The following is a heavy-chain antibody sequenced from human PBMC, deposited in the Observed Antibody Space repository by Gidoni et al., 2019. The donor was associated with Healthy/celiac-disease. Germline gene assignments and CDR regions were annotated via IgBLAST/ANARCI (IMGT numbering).Heavy chain of an antibody. J-gene: IGHJ6*02. D-gene: IGHD3-22*01. CDR3: ARDRDYYDSSGPLDGMDV. CDR2: IYSGGST. Sequence: EVQLVESGGGLVQPGGSLRLSCAASGFTVSSNYMSWVRQAPGKGLEWVSVIYSGGSTYYADSVKGRFTISRDNSKNTLYLQMNSLRAEDTAVYYCARDRDYYDSSGPLDGMDVWGQGTTVTVSS. CDR1: GFTVSSNY. V-gene: IGHV3-66*01.